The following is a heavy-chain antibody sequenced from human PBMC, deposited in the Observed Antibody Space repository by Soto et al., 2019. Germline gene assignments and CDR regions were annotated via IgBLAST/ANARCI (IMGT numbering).Heavy chain of an antibody. CDR1: GYSFTSYW. J-gene: IGHJ6*02. CDR3: WRRNSYTHYYSDMVD. Sequence: GESLKISGKGSGYSFTSYWISWVRQMPGKGLEWMGRFDPSDSYTNYSPSFQGHVTISADKSISTAFLQLSSLKASDTAMYYCWRRNSYTHYYSDMVDWYPETTLTASS. D-gene: IGHD5-18*01. V-gene: IGHV5-10-1*01. CDR2: FDPSDSYT.